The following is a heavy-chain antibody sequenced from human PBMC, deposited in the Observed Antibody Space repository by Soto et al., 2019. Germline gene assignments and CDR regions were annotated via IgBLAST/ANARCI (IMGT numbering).Heavy chain of an antibody. CDR3: AKKAGALWFGETRWFDYYFYGMDV. CDR2: ISGSGGST. CDR1: GFTFSSYA. V-gene: IGHV3-23*01. Sequence: EVQLLESGGGLVQPGGSLRLSCAASGFTFSSYAMSWVRQAPGKGLEWVSAISGSGGSTYYAASVKGRFTISRDNSKNTLYLQMNRLRAEDTAVYYGAKKAGALWFGETRWFDYYFYGMDVWGQGTTVTVSS. J-gene: IGHJ6*02. D-gene: IGHD3-10*01.